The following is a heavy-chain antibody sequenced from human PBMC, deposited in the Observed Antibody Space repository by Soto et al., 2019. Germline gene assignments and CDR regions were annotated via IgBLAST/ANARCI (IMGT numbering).Heavy chain of an antibody. CDR2: IYYSGST. J-gene: IGHJ6*02. CDR1: GGSISSGGYY. Sequence: QVQLQESGPGLVKPSQTLSLTCTVSGGSISSGGYYWSWIRQHPGKGLVWIGYIYYSGSTYYNPSLKSRVTIPGDTSKNQFSRKLSAVTAADAAVNDGARARIAVAGKGVYYYYYGMDVWGQGTTVTVSS. V-gene: IGHV4-31*03. D-gene: IGHD6-19*01. CDR3: ARARIAVAGKGVYYYYYGMDV.